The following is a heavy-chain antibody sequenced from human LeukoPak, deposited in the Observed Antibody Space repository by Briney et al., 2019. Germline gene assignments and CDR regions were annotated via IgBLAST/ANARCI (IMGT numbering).Heavy chain of an antibody. D-gene: IGHD1-26*01. Sequence: GGSLRLSCAASGFTFSSYGMHWVRQAPGKGLEWVAVIWYDGSNKYYADSVKGRFTISRDNSKNTLYLQMNSLRAEDTAVYYCAREHFFTYSGSYYYYYYYGMDVWGQGTTVTVSS. CDR2: IWYDGSNK. CDR1: GFTFSSYG. CDR3: AREHFFTYSGSYYYYYYYGMDV. J-gene: IGHJ6*02. V-gene: IGHV3-33*01.